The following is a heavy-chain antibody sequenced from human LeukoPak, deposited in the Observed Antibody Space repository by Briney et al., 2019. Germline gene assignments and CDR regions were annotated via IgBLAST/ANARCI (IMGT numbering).Heavy chain of an antibody. V-gene: IGHV3-30-3*01. CDR2: ISTDGSNK. CDR3: ARIRGATGFYWVDY. D-gene: IGHD3-22*01. Sequence: GGSLRLSCAASGFTFRSYAMHWVRQAPGKGLEWVAVISTDGSNKYYADSVKGRLIISRDNSKNTMYLQMNSLRAEDTAIYYCARIRGATGFYWVDYWGQGTLVTVSS. CDR1: GFTFRSYA. J-gene: IGHJ4*03.